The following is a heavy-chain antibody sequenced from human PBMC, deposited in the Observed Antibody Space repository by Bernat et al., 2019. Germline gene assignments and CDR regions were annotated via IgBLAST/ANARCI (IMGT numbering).Heavy chain of an antibody. J-gene: IGHJ5*02. Sequence: QVQLVESGGGLVQPGRSLRLSCAASGFTFSSYGMHWVRQAPGKGLEWVAGLWYDGSNKYYADSVKGRFTISRDNSKNTLYLQMNSLRAEDTAVYYWARDARRVTPSYRWFDHWGQGTLVTVSS. CDR2: LWYDGSNK. V-gene: IGHV3-33*08. CDR1: GFTFSSYG. D-gene: IGHD4-23*01. CDR3: ARDARRVTPSYRWFDH.